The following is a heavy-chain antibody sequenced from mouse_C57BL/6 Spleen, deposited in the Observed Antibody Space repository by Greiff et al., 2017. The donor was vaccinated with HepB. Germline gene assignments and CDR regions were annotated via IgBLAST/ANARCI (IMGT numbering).Heavy chain of an antibody. CDR1: GYTFTSYW. Sequence: QVQLKQPGAELVKPGASVKLSCKASGYTFTSYWMHWVKQRPGQGLEWIGMIHPNSGSTNYNEKFKSKATLTVDKSSSTAYMQLSSLTSEDSAVYYCACITTVVRYFDYWGQGTTLTVSS. D-gene: IGHD1-1*01. J-gene: IGHJ2*01. V-gene: IGHV1-64*01. CDR3: ACITTVVRYFDY. CDR2: IHPNSGST.